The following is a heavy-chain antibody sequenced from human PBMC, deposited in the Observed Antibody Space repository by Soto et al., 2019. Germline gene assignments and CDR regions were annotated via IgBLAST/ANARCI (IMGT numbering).Heavy chain of an antibody. CDR2: IYYVGST. CDR1: GASMSEFY. D-gene: IGHD5-12*01. J-gene: IGHJ4*02. Sequence: SETLSLTCSVSGASMSEFYWSWILQPPGKGLEWIGYIYYVGSTNYNPSHKSLVTISVDTSKNQFSLKLSSVTAADTAVYYCARTRDGYNYAIDYWGQGTLVTVSS. V-gene: IGHV4-59*08. CDR3: ARTRDGYNYAIDY.